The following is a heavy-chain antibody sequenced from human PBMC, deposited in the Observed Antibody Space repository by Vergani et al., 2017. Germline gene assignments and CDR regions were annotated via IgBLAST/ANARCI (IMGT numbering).Heavy chain of an antibody. CDR2: IVVGSGNT. D-gene: IGHD2-2*01. V-gene: IGHV1-58*01. J-gene: IGHJ3*02. CDR3: AADTAAANAFDI. CDR1: GFTFTSSA. Sequence: QMQLVQSGPEVKKPGTSVKVSCKASGFTFTSSAVQWVRQARGQRLEWIGWIVVGSGNTNYAQKFQERVTITRDMSTSTAYLELSSLTSEDTAVYYCAADTAAANAFDIWGQGTMVTVSS.